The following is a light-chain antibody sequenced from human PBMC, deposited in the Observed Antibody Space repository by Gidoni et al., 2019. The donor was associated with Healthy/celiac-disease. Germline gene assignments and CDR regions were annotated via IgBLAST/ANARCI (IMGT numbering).Light chain of an antibody. CDR1: SSDVSGYNY. J-gene: IGLJ2*01. Sequence: QSALTQPASVSGSPGPSNTISCTGTSSDVSGYNYVSWYQQHPGKAPKLMIYEVSNRPSGVSNRFSGSKSGNTATLTISGLQAEDEADYYCSSYTSSSTPVVFGGGTKLTVL. CDR3: SSYTSSSTPVV. V-gene: IGLV2-14*01. CDR2: EVS.